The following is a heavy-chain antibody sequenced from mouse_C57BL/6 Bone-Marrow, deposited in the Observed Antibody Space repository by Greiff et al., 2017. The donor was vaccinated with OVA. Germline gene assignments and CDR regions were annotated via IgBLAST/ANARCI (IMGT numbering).Heavy chain of an antibody. V-gene: IGHV1-59*01. CDR2: IDPSDSYT. CDR3: ARELLRY. D-gene: IGHD1-1*01. J-gene: IGHJ3*01. CDR1: GYTFTSYW. Sequence: QVQLQQPGAELVRPGTSVKLSCKASGYTFTSYWMHWVKQRPGQGLEWIGEIDPSDSYTNYNQKFKGKATLTVDTSSSTAYMQLSSLTSEDSAVYYCARELLRYWGQGTLVTVSA.